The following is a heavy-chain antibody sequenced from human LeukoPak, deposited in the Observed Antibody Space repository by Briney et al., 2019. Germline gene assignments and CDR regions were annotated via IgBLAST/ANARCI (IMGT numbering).Heavy chain of an antibody. D-gene: IGHD3-10*01. CDR3: VKPGATMVRGVLDY. J-gene: IGHJ4*02. CDR1: GFTFSSYA. Sequence: GGSLRLSCSATGFTFSSYAMHWVRQAPGKGLEYVSAISSNGGSTYYADSVKGRFTISRDNSKNTLYLQMSSLRAEDTAVYYCVKPGATMVRGVLDYWGQGTLVTVSS. V-gene: IGHV3-64D*06. CDR2: ISSNGGST.